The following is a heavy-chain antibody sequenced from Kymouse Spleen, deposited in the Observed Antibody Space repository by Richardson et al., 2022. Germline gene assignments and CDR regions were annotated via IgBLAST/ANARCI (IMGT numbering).Heavy chain of an antibody. Sequence: QVQLVESGGGVVQPGRSLRLSCAASGFTFSSYGMHWVRQAPGKGLEWVAVISYDGSNKYYADSVKGRFTISRDNSKNTLYLQMNSLRAEDTAVYYCAKDAELELRRGYFDYWGQGTLVTVSS. CDR3: AKDAELELRRGYFDY. CDR1: GFTFSSYG. CDR2: ISYDGSNK. D-gene: IGHD1-7*01. J-gene: IGHJ4*02. V-gene: IGHV3-30*18.